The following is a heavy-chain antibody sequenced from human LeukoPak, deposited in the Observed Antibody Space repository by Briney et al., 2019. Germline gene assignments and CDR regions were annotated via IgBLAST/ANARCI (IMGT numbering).Heavy chain of an antibody. D-gene: IGHD4-17*01. Sequence: SETLSLTCTVSGGSISSSGYYWGWIRQPPGKGLEWIGSIYYSGSTYYNPSLKSRVTISVDTSKNQFSLKLSSVTAADTAVYYCLTVTTDRYFDLWGRGTLVTVSS. J-gene: IGHJ2*01. V-gene: IGHV4-39*01. CDR3: LTVTTDRYFDL. CDR1: GGSISSSGYY. CDR2: IYYSGST.